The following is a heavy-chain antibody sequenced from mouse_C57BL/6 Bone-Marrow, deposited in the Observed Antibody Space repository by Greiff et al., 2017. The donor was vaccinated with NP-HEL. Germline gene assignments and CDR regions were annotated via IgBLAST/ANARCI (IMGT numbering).Heavy chain of an antibody. V-gene: IGHV5-12*01. Sequence: EVQVVESGGGLVQPGGSLKLSCAASGFTFSDYYMYWVRQTPEKRLEWVAYISNGGGSTYYPDTVKGRFTISRDNAKNTLYLQMSRLKSEDTAMYYCARRGYLSMDYWGQGTSVTVSS. J-gene: IGHJ4*01. CDR1: GFTFSDYY. CDR2: ISNGGGST. D-gene: IGHD5-1*01. CDR3: ARRGYLSMDY.